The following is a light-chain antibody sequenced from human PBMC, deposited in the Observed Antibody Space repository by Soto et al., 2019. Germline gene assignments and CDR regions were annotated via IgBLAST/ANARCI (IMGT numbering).Light chain of an antibody. CDR3: QQYYTYPLA. V-gene: IGKV1-8*01. CDR1: QPISTY. CDR2: AAS. J-gene: IGKJ1*01. Sequence: AIRMTQSPSSISAFTGDRVTITCRASQPISTYLAWYQQKPGTAPTLLIYAASTLQSGVPSRFSGSGSGTDFTLTISCLQSEHFATYFCQQYYTYPLAFGQGTKVEIK.